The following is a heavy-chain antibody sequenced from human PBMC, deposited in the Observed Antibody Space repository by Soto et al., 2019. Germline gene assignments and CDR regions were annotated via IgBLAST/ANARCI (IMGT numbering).Heavy chain of an antibody. CDR2: IKGGGTIT. D-gene: IGHD3-10*01. J-gene: IGHJ4*02. Sequence: EVQLVESGGGLVQPGGSLRLSCAASGFTFSRDWMHWVRQSPGKGLVWVSRIKGGGTITNYADSVKGRFTTSRDNAKNTVYLQLNSLTTEDTAVYYCARGGLGNYYNDYWGQGTLVTVSS. V-gene: IGHV3-74*01. CDR1: GFTFSRDW. CDR3: ARGGLGNYYNDY.